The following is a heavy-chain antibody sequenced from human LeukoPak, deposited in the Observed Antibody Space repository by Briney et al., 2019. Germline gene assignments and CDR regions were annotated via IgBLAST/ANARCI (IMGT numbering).Heavy chain of an antibody. D-gene: IGHD3-10*01. Sequence: ASMKVSCKASGYTFSNYDINWVRQTTGQGLEWMGWMHPNSGNTGLALKFQGRLTITRNISISTAYMELSSLTSEDTAVYYCAREGGYYGSGNFFDYWGQGTLVTVSS. V-gene: IGHV1-8*03. CDR3: AREGGYYGSGNFFDY. CDR1: GYTFSNYD. CDR2: MHPNSGNT. J-gene: IGHJ4*02.